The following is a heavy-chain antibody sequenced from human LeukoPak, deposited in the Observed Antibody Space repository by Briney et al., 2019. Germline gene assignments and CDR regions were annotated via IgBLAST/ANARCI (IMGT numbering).Heavy chain of an antibody. V-gene: IGHV1-8*01. CDR2: MNPNSGNT. CDR1: GYTFTSYD. J-gene: IGHJ4*02. D-gene: IGHD6-6*01. CDR3: ARDSSIAARDFFDY. Sequence: ASVKVACKASGYTFTSYDMNWVRQATGQGLEWMGWMNPNSGNTGFAQKFQGRVTITADESTSTAYMELSSLRSEDTAVYYCARDSSIAARDFFDYWGQGTLVTVSS.